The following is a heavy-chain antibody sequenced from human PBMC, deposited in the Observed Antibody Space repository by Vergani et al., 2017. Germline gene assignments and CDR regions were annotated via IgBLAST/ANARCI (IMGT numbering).Heavy chain of an antibody. CDR1: GYTFTDHY. CDR2: VDPEDGET. V-gene: IGHV1-69-2*01. CDR3: ATPQTVTTGDMEV. J-gene: IGHJ6*02. Sequence: EVQLVLSGAEVKKPGATMKISCKVSGYTFTDHYMHWVKQAPGKGLEWMGLVDPEDGETIYAEKFKGRVTIAADTSTDTAHLELSSLRSEDTAVYYCATPQTVTTGDMEVWGQGTTVIVSS. D-gene: IGHD4-17*01.